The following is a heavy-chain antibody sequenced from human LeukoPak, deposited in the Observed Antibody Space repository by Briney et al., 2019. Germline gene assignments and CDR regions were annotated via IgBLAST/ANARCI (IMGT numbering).Heavy chain of an antibody. CDR2: IYGGGGT. J-gene: IGHJ4*02. D-gene: IGHD3-3*01. CDR3: AREGGGPSGPLDY. V-gene: IGHV3-66*01. CDR1: GLTVSINY. Sequence: GGSLRLSCAASGLTVSINYMTWVRQAPGTGLEWVSVIYGGGGTYYADSVKGRFTISRDNSKSTLYLQMNSLRAGDTAVYYCAREGGGPSGPLDYWGQGTLVTVSS.